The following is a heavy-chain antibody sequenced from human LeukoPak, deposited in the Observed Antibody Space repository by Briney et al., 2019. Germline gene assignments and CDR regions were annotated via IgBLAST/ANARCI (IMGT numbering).Heavy chain of an antibody. CDR3: AKDDAFDI. CDR1: GGTFSSYA. V-gene: IGHV1-69*04. Sequence: ASVKVSCKASGGTFSSYAISWVRQAPGQGLEWRGRIIPILGIENYAQKFQGRVTITADKSTSTDYMELSSLRSEDTAVYYCAKDDAFDIWGQGTMVTVSS. CDR2: IIPILGIE. J-gene: IGHJ3*02.